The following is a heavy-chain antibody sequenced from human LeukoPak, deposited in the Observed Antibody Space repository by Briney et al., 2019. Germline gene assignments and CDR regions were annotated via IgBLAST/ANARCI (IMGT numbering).Heavy chain of an antibody. CDR3: AKVGLRYFDWLLSPPYYYYGMDV. D-gene: IGHD3-9*01. CDR2: ISGSGGST. CDR1: GFTFSSYA. Sequence: GGSLRLSCAASGFTFSSYAMHWVRQAPGKGLEWVSGISGSGGSTYYADSVKGRFTISRDNSKNTLYLQMNSLRAEDTAVYYCAKVGLRYFDWLLSPPYYYYGMDVWGQGTTVTVSS. J-gene: IGHJ6*02. V-gene: IGHV3-23*01.